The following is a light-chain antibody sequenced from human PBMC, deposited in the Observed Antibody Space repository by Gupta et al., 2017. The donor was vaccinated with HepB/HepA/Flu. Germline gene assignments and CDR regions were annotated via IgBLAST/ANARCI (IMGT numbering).Light chain of an antibody. CDR1: SLGDKY. Sequence: SYQLTQAPTVSVSPGQTASITCSGDSLGDKYVCWYQQKPGPSPRLLIYEDKKRPSGIPERFSGSNSGNTATLTISWTQAMDEADYYCQVVDYKSVLFGGGTKLTVL. CDR2: EDK. CDR3: QVVDYKSVL. J-gene: IGLJ2*01. V-gene: IGLV3-1*01.